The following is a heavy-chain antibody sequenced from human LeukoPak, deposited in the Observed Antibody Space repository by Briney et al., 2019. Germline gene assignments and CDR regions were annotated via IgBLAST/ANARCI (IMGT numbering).Heavy chain of an antibody. V-gene: IGHV1-2*06. CDR3: ARARLLYCTNGVCYMSPFDY. Sequence: GASVKVSCKASGYTFTGYYMHWLRQAPGQGLEWMGRINPNSGGTNYAQKFQGRVTMTRDTSISTAYMELSRLRSDDTAVYYCARARLLYCTNGVCYMSPFDYWGQGTLVTVSS. CDR2: INPNSGGT. J-gene: IGHJ4*02. CDR1: GYTFTGYY. D-gene: IGHD2-8*01.